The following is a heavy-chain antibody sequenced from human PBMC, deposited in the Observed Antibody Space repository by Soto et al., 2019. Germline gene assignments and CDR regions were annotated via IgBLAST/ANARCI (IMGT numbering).Heavy chain of an antibody. CDR1: GFTFSSYG. V-gene: IGHV3-30*18. Sequence: PGGSLRLSCAASGFTFSSYGMHWVRQAPGKGLEWVAVISYDGSNKYYADSVKGRFTISRDNSKNTLYLQMNSLRAEDTAVYYCAKDIAVAGFDYWGQGTLVTVSS. CDR3: AKDIAVAGFDY. J-gene: IGHJ4*02. CDR2: ISYDGSNK. D-gene: IGHD6-19*01.